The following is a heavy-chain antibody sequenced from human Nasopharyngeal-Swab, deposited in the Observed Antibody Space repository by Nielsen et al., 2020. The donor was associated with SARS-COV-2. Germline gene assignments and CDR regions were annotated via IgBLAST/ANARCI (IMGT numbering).Heavy chain of an antibody. CDR1: GYTFTSSG. J-gene: IGHJ4*02. D-gene: IGHD3-22*01. V-gene: IGHV1-18*01. CDR3: ARVTPTLYDSSGYLFDY. Sequence: ASVKVSCKASGYTFTSSGISWVRQAPGQGLEWMGWISAYNGDTNYAQKLQGRVTMTTDTSTSTAYMELRSLRSDDTAVYYCARVTPTLYDSSGYLFDYWGQGTLVTVSS. CDR2: ISAYNGDT.